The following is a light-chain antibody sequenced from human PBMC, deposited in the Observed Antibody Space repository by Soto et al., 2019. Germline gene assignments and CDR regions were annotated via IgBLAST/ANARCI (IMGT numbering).Light chain of an antibody. V-gene: IGLV2-14*01. Sequence: TQPASVSGSPGQSITISCTGTSSDVGGFNYVSWYQQHPGKAPKLLIFDVYSRPSGISNRFSGSKSGNTASLTISGLQAEDEADYYCSSYTTSSSYVFGAGTKVTV. J-gene: IGLJ1*01. CDR1: SSDVGGFNY. CDR2: DVY. CDR3: SSYTTSSSYV.